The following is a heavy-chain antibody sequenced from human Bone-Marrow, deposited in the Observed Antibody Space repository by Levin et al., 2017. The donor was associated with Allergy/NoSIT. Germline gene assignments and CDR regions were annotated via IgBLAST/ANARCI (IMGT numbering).Heavy chain of an antibody. Sequence: GGSLRLSCAASAFVFSKYVIHWVRQAPGRGLEWVALISSDGSEKYYDDSVKGRFTISRDNSKNTVHLQMNSLRAEDTAMYYCTRGAGVGDHDTGDDALDVWGQGTLVTVSS. D-gene: IGHD1-1*01. CDR3: TRGAGVGDHDTGDDALDV. J-gene: IGHJ3*01. V-gene: IGHV3-30*08. CDR2: ISSDGSEK. CDR1: AFVFSKYV.